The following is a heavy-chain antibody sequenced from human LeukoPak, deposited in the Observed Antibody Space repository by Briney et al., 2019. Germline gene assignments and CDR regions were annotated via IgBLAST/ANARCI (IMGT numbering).Heavy chain of an antibody. Sequence: GGSLRLSCAASGFTFSSYGMHWVRQAPGKGLEWVAFIRYDGSNKHYADSVKGRFTISRDNSKNTLYLQMNSLRAEDTAVYYCAKVLGVYCSSTSCYRRLDYWGQGTLVTVSS. D-gene: IGHD2-2*01. CDR1: GFTFSSYG. V-gene: IGHV3-30*02. CDR3: AKVLGVYCSSTSCYRRLDY. CDR2: IRYDGSNK. J-gene: IGHJ4*02.